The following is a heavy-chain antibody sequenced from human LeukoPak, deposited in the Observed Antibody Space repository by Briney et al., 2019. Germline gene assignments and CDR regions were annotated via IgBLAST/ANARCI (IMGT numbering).Heavy chain of an antibody. J-gene: IGHJ4*02. CDR2: IYTSGST. CDR1: GGSISSGSYY. CDR3: ARIKSIAARVFDY. Sequence: PSETLSLTCTVSGGSISSGSYYWSWIRQPAGKGLEWIGRIYTSGSTNYNPSLKSRVTISVDTSKNQFSLKLSSVTAADTAVYYCARIKSIAARVFDYWGQGTLVTVSS. D-gene: IGHD6-6*01. V-gene: IGHV4-61*02.